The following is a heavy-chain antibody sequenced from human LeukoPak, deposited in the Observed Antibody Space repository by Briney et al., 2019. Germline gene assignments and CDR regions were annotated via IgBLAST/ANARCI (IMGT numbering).Heavy chain of an antibody. V-gene: IGHV3-21*01. CDR3: ARDPYSGSYGDYYYYYMDV. CDR2: ITTSSTYI. J-gene: IGHJ6*03. Sequence: GESLRLPCAASGFSFSTYNMNWVRQAPGKGLEWVSSITTSSTYIYYADSVKGRFTISRDNAKNSLYLQMNSLRAEDTAVYYCARDPYSGSYGDYYYYYMDVWGKGTTVTISS. CDR1: GFSFSTYN. D-gene: IGHD1-26*01.